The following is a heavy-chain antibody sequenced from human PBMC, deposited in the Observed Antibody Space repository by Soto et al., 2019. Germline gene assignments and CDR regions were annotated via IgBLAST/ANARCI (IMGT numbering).Heavy chain of an antibody. J-gene: IGHJ6*02. D-gene: IGHD2-8*01. CDR2: ISGNSGVI. V-gene: IGHV3-9*01. CDR1: GFTFADYP. CDR3: TKERGGDRSHFCPNGVCQLYYHYGMDV. Sequence: PGGSLRLSFSPPGFTFADYPMHWVLLSPVNFLEWVSGISGNSGVIVYADSLKGRFTISRDNAKNSLYLQMNSLRAEDTALYYCTKERGGDRSHFCPNGVCQLYYHYGMDVWGQGTTLTVSS.